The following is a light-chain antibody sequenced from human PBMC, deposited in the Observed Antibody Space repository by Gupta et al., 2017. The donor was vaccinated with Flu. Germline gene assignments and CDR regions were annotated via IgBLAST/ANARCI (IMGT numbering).Light chain of an antibody. CDR2: AAS. Sequence: DIQMTHAPSSLSASVGDRVTITCRASQRISSYLNWYQQKPGKTPKLLIYAASRLQSGVPSRFSGSGSGTDFTLTIRSLQPEDFATYYCQHRDSTPFTFGHGTKVDIK. CDR1: QRISSY. J-gene: IGKJ3*01. V-gene: IGKV1-39*01. CDR3: QHRDSTPFT.